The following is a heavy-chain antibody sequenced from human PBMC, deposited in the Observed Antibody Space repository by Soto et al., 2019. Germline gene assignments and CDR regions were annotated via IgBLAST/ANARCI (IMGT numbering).Heavy chain of an antibody. CDR3: AKMGIVVPGPGDY. J-gene: IGHJ4*02. V-gene: IGHV5-51*01. CDR1: GYSFTSNG. CDR2: IDPGDSDT. Sequence: LGESLKISCKGSGYSFTSNGIGWGRQRPGKGLEWMGVIDPGDSDTRYSPSFQGQVTISADKAISTAYLQWSSRKASNTPINYCAKMGIVVPGPGDYWGQGPLVPVSS. D-gene: IGHD3-22*01.